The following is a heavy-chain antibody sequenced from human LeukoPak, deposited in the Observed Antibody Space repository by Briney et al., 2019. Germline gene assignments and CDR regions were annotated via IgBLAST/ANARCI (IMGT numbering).Heavy chain of an antibody. CDR2: IYHSGST. CDR3: ARLRRRVRGVIITVFDY. J-gene: IGHJ4*02. CDR1: GGSISSSRYY. V-gene: IGHV4-39*07. Sequence: SETLSLTCTVSGGSISSSRYYWGWIRQPPGKGLEWIGTIYHSGSTNYNPSLKSRVTISVDTSKNQFSLKLSSVTAADTAVYYCARLRRRVRGVIITVFDYWGQGTLVTVSS. D-gene: IGHD3-10*01.